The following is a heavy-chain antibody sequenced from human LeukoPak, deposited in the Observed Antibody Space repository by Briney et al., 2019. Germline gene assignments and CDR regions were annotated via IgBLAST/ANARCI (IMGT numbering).Heavy chain of an antibody. J-gene: IGHJ4*02. V-gene: IGHV1-2*02. CDR3: ARLDSGYVWYYFDY. CDR1: GYTFTGYY. CDR2: INPNSGGT. D-gene: IGHD5-12*01. Sequence: ASVKVSCKASGYTFTGYYMHWVRQAPGQGLEWMGWINPNSGGTNYAQKFQGRVTMTRDTSISTAYMELSRLRSDDTAVYYCARLDSGYVWYYFDYWGQGTLVTVSS.